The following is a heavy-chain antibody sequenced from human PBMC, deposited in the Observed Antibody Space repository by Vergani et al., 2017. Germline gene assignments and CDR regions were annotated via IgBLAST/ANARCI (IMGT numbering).Heavy chain of an antibody. Sequence: QVQLQESGPGLVKPSQTLSLTCTVSGGSISSGGYYWSWIRQPPGKGLEWIGYIYYSGSTNYNPSLKSRVTISVDTSKNQFSLKLSSVTAADTAVYYCARDRGIAAAGTPKWYWFDPWGQGTLVTVSS. CDR3: ARDRGIAAAGTPKWYWFDP. D-gene: IGHD6-13*01. J-gene: IGHJ5*02. V-gene: IGHV4-61*08. CDR1: GGSISSGGYY. CDR2: IYYSGST.